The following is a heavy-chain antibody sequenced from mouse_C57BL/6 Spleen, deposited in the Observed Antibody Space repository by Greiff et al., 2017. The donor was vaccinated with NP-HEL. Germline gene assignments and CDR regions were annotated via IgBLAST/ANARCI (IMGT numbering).Heavy chain of an antibody. D-gene: IGHD1-1*01. Sequence: VQLQQPGAELVRPGSSVKLSCKASGYTFTSYWMDWVKQRPGQGLEWIGNIYPSDSETHYNQKFKDKATLTVDKSSSTAYMQLSSLTSEDSAVYYCARGYGSSSYWYFDVWGTGTTVTVSS. CDR2: IYPSDSET. CDR1: GYTFTSYW. J-gene: IGHJ1*03. CDR3: ARGYGSSSYWYFDV. V-gene: IGHV1-61*01.